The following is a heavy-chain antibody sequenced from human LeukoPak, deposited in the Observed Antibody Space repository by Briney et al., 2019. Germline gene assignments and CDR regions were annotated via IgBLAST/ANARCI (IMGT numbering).Heavy chain of an antibody. CDR2: ISSSSSTI. J-gene: IGHJ4*02. D-gene: IGHD2-21*02. Sequence: GGSLRLSCAASGFTFSSYSMNWVRQAPGKGLEWVSYISSSSSTIYYADSVKGRFTISRDNAKNSLYLQMNSLRAEDTAVYYCARGEGGDFHLTPLDYWGQGTLVTVSS. V-gene: IGHV3-48*04. CDR1: GFTFSSYS. CDR3: ARGEGGDFHLTPLDY.